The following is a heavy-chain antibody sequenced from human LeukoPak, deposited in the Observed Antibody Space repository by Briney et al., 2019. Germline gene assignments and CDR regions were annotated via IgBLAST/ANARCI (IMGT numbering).Heavy chain of an antibody. D-gene: IGHD3-22*01. CDR2: IYYSGST. Sequence: SETLSLTCTVSGGSISSHYWSWIRQPPGKGLEWIGYIYYSGSTHYNPSLKSRVTISVDTSTNQFSLKLSSVTAADTVVYYCARMLDYYDSSGYAWSLFDPWGQGTLVTVSS. J-gene: IGHJ5*02. CDR3: ARMLDYYDSSGYAWSLFDP. V-gene: IGHV4-59*11. CDR1: GGSISSHY.